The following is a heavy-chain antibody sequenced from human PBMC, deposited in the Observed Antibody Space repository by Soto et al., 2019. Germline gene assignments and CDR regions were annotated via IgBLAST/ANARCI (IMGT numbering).Heavy chain of an antibody. CDR3: ARGGYYDSSGSRNYHYYGMNV. Sequence: ASVKVSCKASGYTFSSYGINWVLQAPGQGLEWLGWISPYDGNTKYAQILQGRVSMTTDTPTKTAYMEVRSLRSDDTAVYYCARGGYYDSSGSRNYHYYGMNVWGQGTTVTVSS. CDR1: GYTFSSYG. J-gene: IGHJ6*02. V-gene: IGHV1-18*01. CDR2: ISPYDGNT. D-gene: IGHD3-22*01.